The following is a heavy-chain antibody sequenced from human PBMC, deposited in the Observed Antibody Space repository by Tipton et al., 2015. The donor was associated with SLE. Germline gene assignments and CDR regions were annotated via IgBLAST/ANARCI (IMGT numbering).Heavy chain of an antibody. J-gene: IGHJ5*02. D-gene: IGHD2-2*02. V-gene: IGHV4-59*01. CDR1: GGSISSYY. CDR3: ARSGSASPYTWFDP. CDR2: IYYSGST. Sequence: TLSLTCTVSGGSISSYYWSWIRQPPGKGLEWIGYIYYSGSTNYNPSLKSRVTISVDTSKNQFSLKLTSVTAADTAVYYCARSGSASPYTWFDPWGQGALVAVSS.